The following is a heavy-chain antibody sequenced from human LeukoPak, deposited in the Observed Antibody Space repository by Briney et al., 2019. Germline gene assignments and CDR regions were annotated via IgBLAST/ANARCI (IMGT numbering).Heavy chain of an antibody. V-gene: IGHV3-30*02. Sequence: GGSLRLSCAASGFSFRTYGMHWVRQAPGKGLEWVAYIHSDGSTKYYADSVKGRFTISRDTSKNTLNLQMNSLRTGDTAVYYCGYFESGSSYTPDSWGQGTLVTVSS. D-gene: IGHD3-10*01. CDR1: GFSFRTYG. CDR3: GYFESGSSYTPDS. CDR2: IHSDGSTK. J-gene: IGHJ5*01.